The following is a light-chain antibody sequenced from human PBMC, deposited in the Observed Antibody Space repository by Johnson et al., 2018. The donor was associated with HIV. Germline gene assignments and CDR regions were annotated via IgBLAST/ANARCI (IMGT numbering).Light chain of an antibody. CDR1: RSNIGRNY. CDR2: ENS. J-gene: IGLJ1*01. V-gene: IGLV1-51*02. Sequence: QPVLTQPPSVSAAPGQKVTIYCSGSRSNIGRNYVSWYQQLPGTAPKLLIYENSKRPSGIPDRFSGSKSGTSATLGITGLQTGDEADYYCGTWDSSLSAYVFGTGTKVTGL. CDR3: GTWDSSLSAYV.